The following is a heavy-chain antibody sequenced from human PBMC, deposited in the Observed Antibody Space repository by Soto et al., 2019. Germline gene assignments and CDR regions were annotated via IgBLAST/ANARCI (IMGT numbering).Heavy chain of an antibody. Sequence: QVQLVESGGGVVQPGRSLRLSCAASGFPFISYGMHWVREGPGKGLEWLAVISYDGTNKFYADSVKGRFTISRDNSKNTLYLQMNSLRPEDTALYYCVGGQFYFDYRGQGTLVIVSS. V-gene: IGHV3-30*03. CDR2: ISYDGTNK. CDR1: GFPFISYG. J-gene: IGHJ4*02. CDR3: VGGQFYFDY. D-gene: IGHD3-10*01.